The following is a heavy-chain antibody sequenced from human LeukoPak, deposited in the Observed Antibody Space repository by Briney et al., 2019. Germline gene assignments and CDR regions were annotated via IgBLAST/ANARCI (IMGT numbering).Heavy chain of an antibody. CDR3: ATGMESYESSSFYSYFQH. CDR2: ISGSGVST. Sequence: GGSLRLSCAASGFTFSSYAMSWVRQAPGKGLEWVSTISGSGVSTYYADSVQGRFTISRDNSKNTLYLQMNSLRAEDTAVYYCATGMESYESSSFYSYFQHWGQGTLVTVSS. CDR1: GFTFSSYA. J-gene: IGHJ1*01. D-gene: IGHD3-22*01. V-gene: IGHV3-23*01.